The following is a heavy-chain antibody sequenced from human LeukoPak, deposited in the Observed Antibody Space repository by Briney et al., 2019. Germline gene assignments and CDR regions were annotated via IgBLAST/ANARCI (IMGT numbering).Heavy chain of an antibody. V-gene: IGHV1-46*01. D-gene: IGHD6-19*01. CDR1: GYTFTSYY. J-gene: IGHJ4*02. CDR2: INPSGGST. Sequence: ASVKVSCKASGYTFTSYYMHWVRQAPGQGLEWMGIINPSGGSTSYAQKFQGRVTMTRYTSTSTVYMELSSLRSEDTAVYYCARDYSSGWTKYYFDYWGQGTLVTVSS. CDR3: ARDYSSGWTKYYFDY.